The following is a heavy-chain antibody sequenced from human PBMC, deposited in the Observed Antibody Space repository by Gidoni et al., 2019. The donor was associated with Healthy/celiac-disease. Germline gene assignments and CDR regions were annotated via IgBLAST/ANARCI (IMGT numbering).Heavy chain of an antibody. D-gene: IGHD3-3*01. V-gene: IGHV3-23*01. J-gene: IGHJ5*02. CDR3: AKDLSYDFWRVDNWFDP. CDR2: IGGSGGST. CDR1: GSTFSSYA. Sequence: EVQLLESGGGLVQPGGSLRLSCAAPGSTFSSYAMGGVRPAPGKGPGRGSAIGGSGGSTYYADSVKGRFTISRDNSKNTLYLQMNSLRAEDTAVYYCAKDLSYDFWRVDNWFDPWGQGTLVTVSS.